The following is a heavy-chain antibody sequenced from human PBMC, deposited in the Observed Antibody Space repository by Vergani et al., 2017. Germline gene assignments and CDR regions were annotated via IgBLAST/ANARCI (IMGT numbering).Heavy chain of an antibody. Sequence: QLQLQESGPGLVKPSETLSLTCTVSGGSISSSSYYWGWIRQPPGKGLEWIGSIYYSGSTYYNPSLKSRVTISVDTSKNQFSLKLSSVTAADTAVYYCARGKDGYNYVFDYWGQGTRVTVSS. V-gene: IGHV4-39*07. CDR3: ARGKDGYNYVFDY. CDR2: IYYSGST. D-gene: IGHD5-24*01. CDR1: GGSISSSSYY. J-gene: IGHJ4*02.